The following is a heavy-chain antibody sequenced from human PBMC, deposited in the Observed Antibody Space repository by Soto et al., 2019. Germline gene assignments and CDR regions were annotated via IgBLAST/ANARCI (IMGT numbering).Heavy chain of an antibody. CDR1: GGSFNAYY. Sequence: QVQLQQWGAGLLKPSETLSLTCAVYGGSFNAYYWSWIRQPPGKELEWIGEANHSGSTTYNPSLKSRVTISAATSKNQFSLKLSSMTAADTAVYYCARQWLVRSFDLWGRGTLVTVSS. D-gene: IGHD6-19*01. CDR2: ANHSGST. V-gene: IGHV4-34*02. CDR3: ARQWLVRSFDL. J-gene: IGHJ2*01.